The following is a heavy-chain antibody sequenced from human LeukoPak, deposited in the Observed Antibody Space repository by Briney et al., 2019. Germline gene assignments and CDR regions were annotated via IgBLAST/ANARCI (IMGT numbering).Heavy chain of an antibody. CDR3: ARPRSSGWYGAFDI. V-gene: IGHV4-59*08. CDR2: IYNIGST. CDR1: GDSIGGFY. Sequence: SESLSLTCTVSGDSIGGFYWSWIRQPPGKGLEWIGYIYNIGSTTYNPSLKSRVTISLDASKNLLSLEVSSVTAADTAVYYCARPRSSGWYGAFDIWGQGTMVTVSS. D-gene: IGHD6-19*01. J-gene: IGHJ3*02.